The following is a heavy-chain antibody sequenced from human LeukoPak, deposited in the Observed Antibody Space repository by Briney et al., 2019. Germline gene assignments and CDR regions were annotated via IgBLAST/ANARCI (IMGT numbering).Heavy chain of an antibody. D-gene: IGHD2-2*01. Sequence: GGSLRLSCAASGFTFSDYYMSWIRQAPGKGLEWVSYISSSSSYTNYADSVKGRFTISRDNAKNSLYLQMNSLRAEDTAVYYCAMSPEYYCSSTSCLYYYGMDVWGQGTTVTVSS. CDR3: AMSPEYYCSSTSCLYYYGMDV. CDR1: GFTFSDYY. J-gene: IGHJ6*02. V-gene: IGHV3-11*06. CDR2: ISSSSSYT.